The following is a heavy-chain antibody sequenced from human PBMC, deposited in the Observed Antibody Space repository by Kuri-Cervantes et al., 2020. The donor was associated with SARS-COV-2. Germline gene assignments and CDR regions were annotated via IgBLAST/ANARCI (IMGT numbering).Heavy chain of an antibody. V-gene: IGHV3-21*01. J-gene: IGHJ4*02. CDR1: GFTFSSYS. D-gene: IGHD5-24*01. CDR3: ARDLKESKGMDFDY. CDR2: ISSSSSYI. Sequence: GESLKISCAASGFTFSSYSMNWVRQAPGKGLEWVPSISSSSSYIYYADSVKGRFTISRDNAKNSLYLQMNSQRAEDTAVYYCARDLKESKGMDFDYWGQGTLVTVSS.